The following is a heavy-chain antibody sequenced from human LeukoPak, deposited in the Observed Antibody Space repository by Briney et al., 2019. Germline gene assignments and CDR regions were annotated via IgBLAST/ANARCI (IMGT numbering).Heavy chain of an antibody. Sequence: PGGSLRLSCAASGFTVSSNYMSWVRQAPGKGLEWVSVIYSGGSTYYADSVKGRFTISRDNSKNTLYLQMNSLRAEDTAVYYCASYNAFDALEMWGQGTMVTVSS. V-gene: IGHV3-53*01. CDR2: IYSGGST. D-gene: IGHD3-10*01. J-gene: IGHJ3*02. CDR1: GFTVSSNY. CDR3: ASYNAFDALEM.